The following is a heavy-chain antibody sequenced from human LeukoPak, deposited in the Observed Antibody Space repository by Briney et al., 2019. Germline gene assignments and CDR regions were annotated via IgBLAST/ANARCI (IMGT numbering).Heavy chain of an antibody. Sequence: PSETLSLTCTVSGGSISSGGYYWSWIRQPPGKGLEWIGYIYHSGSTYYNPSLKSRVTISVDRSKNQFSLKLSSVTAADTAVYYCASFIRGSMVVATIPPWGQGTLVTVSS. CDR3: ASFIRGSMVVATIPP. CDR2: IYHSGST. CDR1: GGSISSGGYY. V-gene: IGHV4-30-2*01. D-gene: IGHD5-12*01. J-gene: IGHJ4*02.